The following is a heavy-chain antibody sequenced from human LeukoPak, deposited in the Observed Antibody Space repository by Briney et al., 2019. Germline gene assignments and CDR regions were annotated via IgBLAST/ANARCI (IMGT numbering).Heavy chain of an antibody. D-gene: IGHD1-26*01. V-gene: IGHV3-43*01. CDR2: ISWDGGST. CDR1: GFTFDDYT. Sequence: GGSLRLSCAASGFTFDDYTMHWVRQTPGKGLEWVSLISWDGGSTYYADSVKGRFTISRDNGKNSLYLQMNSLRTEDTALYYCAIGGIMGATAPDYWGQGSLVTVSS. CDR3: AIGGIMGATAPDY. J-gene: IGHJ4*02.